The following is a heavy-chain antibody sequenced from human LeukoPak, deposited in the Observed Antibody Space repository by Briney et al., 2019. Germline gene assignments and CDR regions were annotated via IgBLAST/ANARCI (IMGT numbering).Heavy chain of an antibody. CDR1: GFTFSSDA. D-gene: IGHD3-9*01. CDR3: AKDSLYYDILTGPPNFDY. CDR2: ISGSGGST. Sequence: PGGPLLLSCAASGFTFSSDAMSGGRPAPGKGEEWVSAISGSGGSTHYADSVKGRFTISRDNSKNTLYLQMNSLRAEDTAVYYCAKDSLYYDILTGPPNFDYWGQGTLVTVSS. J-gene: IGHJ4*02. V-gene: IGHV3-23*01.